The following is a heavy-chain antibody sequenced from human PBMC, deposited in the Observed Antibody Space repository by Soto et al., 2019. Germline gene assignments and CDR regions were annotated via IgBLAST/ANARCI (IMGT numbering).Heavy chain of an antibody. Sequence: QVQLVQSGAEVKKPGASVKVSCKASGYTFTTYAISWVRQAPGQGHEWMGRISTYNGNTNYPQSLQGRLTMTTDTSTTTAYMELRSLISDDTAVYYCARDPYHVLMVNAPNLYGMDVWGQGTTVTVSS. J-gene: IGHJ6*02. CDR2: ISTYNGNT. D-gene: IGHD2-8*01. V-gene: IGHV1-18*01. CDR1: GYTFTTYA. CDR3: ARDPYHVLMVNAPNLYGMDV.